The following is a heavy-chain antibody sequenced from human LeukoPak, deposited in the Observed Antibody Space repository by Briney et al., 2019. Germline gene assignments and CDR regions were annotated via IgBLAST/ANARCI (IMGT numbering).Heavy chain of an antibody. Sequence: SETLSLTCTVSGGSISSYYWSWIRQPAGKGLEWIGRIYTSGSTNYNPSLKSRVTISVDTSKNQFSLKLSSVAAADTAVYYCARVGSSYHDAFDIWGQGTMVTVSS. V-gene: IGHV4-4*07. J-gene: IGHJ3*02. D-gene: IGHD6-6*01. CDR2: IYTSGST. CDR1: GGSISSYY. CDR3: ARVGSSYHDAFDI.